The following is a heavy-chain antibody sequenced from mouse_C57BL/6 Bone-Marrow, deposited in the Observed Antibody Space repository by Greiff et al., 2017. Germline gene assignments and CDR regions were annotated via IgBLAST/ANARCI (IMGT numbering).Heavy chain of an antibody. V-gene: IGHV10-1*01. D-gene: IGHD3-3*01. CDR1: GFSFNTYA. J-gene: IGHJ3*01. CDR2: IRSKSNNYAT. Sequence: EVMLVVSGGGLVQPKGSLKLSCAPSGFSFNTYAMNWVRQAPGKGLEWVARIRSKSNNYATYYAVSVKDSFTISRDDSESMLYLQMNNLTTEDTAMYYCVRHPHWALGWFAYWGQGTLVTVSA. CDR3: VRHPHWALGWFAY.